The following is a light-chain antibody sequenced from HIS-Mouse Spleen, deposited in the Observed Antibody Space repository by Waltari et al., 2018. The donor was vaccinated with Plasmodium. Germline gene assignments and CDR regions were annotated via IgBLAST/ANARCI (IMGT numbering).Light chain of an antibody. J-gene: IGLJ1*01. CDR2: DVS. CDR3: SSYTSSSTLNYV. CDR1: SSDVGGYNS. Sequence: QSALTQPASVSGSPGQSITISCTGTSSDVGGYNSGSWYQQHPGKAPKLMIYDVSNRPSGVSNRFSGSKSGNTASLTISGLQAEDEADYYCSSYTSSSTLNYVFGTGTKVTVL. V-gene: IGLV2-14*03.